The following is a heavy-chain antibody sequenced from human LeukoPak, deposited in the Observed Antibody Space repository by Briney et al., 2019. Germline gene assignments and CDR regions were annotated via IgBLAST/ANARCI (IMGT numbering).Heavy chain of an antibody. J-gene: IGHJ4*02. CDR1: GGSISSYY. D-gene: IGHD4/OR15-4a*01. Sequence: PSETLSLTCTVSGGSISSYYWSWIRQPPGKGLEWIGYIYYSGSTNYNPSLKSRVTISVDTSKNQFSLKLSSVTAADTAVYYCARSEGAYYFDYWGQGTLVTVSS. CDR3: ARSEGAYYFDY. V-gene: IGHV4-59*01. CDR2: IYYSGST.